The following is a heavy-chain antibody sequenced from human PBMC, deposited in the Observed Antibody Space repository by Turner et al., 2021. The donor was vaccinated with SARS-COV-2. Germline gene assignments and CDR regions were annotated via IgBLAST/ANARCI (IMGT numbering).Heavy chain of an antibody. V-gene: IGHV3-35*01. CDR1: GFTFRNSD. D-gene: IGHD5-18*01. CDR2: VSWNGSRT. Sequence: EVQLVESGGGLVQPGGSLRLSCAASGFTFRNSDMNWVHQAPGKGLEWVSGVSWNGSRTHYADSVKGRFIISRDNSRNTLYLQTNSLRTRGYTYDAVADYWGQGTLVTVSS. J-gene: IGHJ4*02. CDR3: ADY.